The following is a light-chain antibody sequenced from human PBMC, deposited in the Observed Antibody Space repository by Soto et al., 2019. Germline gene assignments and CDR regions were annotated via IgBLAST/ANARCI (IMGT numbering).Light chain of an antibody. CDR1: QSVSTYY. Sequence: EIVWTQSTGTLSLSPGERATLSCRASQSVSTYYLAWYQQKPGQAPRLLIYGAYSRATGIPDRFSGTGSGTDFNLTISRLETEDFAVYYCQEYGTSRTFGQGTKVEIK. V-gene: IGKV3-20*01. CDR2: GAY. J-gene: IGKJ1*01. CDR3: QEYGTSRT.